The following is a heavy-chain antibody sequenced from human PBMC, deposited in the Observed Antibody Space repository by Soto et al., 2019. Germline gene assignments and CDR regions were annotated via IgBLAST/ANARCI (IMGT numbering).Heavy chain of an antibody. CDR2: MNPNSGNT. CDR1: GYTFTSYD. CDR3: TTDSLFTGEVVRFDF. V-gene: IGHV1-8*01. Sequence: GASVKVSCKASGYTFTSYDMNWVRQATGQGLEWMGWMNPNSGNTGYAQKFQGRVTMTRNTSISTAYMELSSLKTEDTAAYYCTTDSLFTGEVVRFDFWGHGTLVTVSS. D-gene: IGHD7-27*01. J-gene: IGHJ4*01.